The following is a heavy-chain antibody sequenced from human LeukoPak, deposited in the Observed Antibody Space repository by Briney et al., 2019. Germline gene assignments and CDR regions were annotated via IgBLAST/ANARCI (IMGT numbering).Heavy chain of an antibody. CDR2: ISAYNGNT. D-gene: IGHD3-22*01. V-gene: IGHV1-18*01. CDR1: GYTFTSYG. CDR3: ARNYYDSSGYGSLNWFDP. J-gene: IGHJ5*02. Sequence: GASVKVSCKASGYTFTSYGISWVRQAPGQGLEWMGWISAYNGNTNYAQKLQGRVTMTTDTSTSTDYMELRSLRSDDTAVYYCARNYYDSSGYGSLNWFDPWGQGTLVTVSS.